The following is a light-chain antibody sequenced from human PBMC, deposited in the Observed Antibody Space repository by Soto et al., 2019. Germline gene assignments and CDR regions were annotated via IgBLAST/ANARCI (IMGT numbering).Light chain of an antibody. CDR2: GND. Sequence: QYVLTQPPSVSGAPGQRVTISCTGSRSNIGGGYDVHWYQQLPGTAPKLLIYGNDNRPSGVPDRFSGSKSGTSASLAISGLQAEDEADYYCQSYDSSLSGFDVFGTGTKVTVL. V-gene: IGLV1-40*01. CDR3: QSYDSSLSGFDV. CDR1: RSNIGGGYD. J-gene: IGLJ1*01.